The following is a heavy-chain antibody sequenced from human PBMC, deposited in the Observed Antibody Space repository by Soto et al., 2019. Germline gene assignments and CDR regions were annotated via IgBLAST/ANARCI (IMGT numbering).Heavy chain of an antibody. CDR1: GFTFSSHA. D-gene: IGHD4-4*01. V-gene: IGHV3-23*01. Sequence: PGGSLRLSCAASGFTFSSHAMSRVRQAPGKGLEWVSAISGSGGSTYYADSVKGRFTISRDNSKNTLYLQMNSLRAEDTAVYYCAKDLDMTTVTTNWFDPWGQGTLVTVS. J-gene: IGHJ5*02. CDR3: AKDLDMTTVTTNWFDP. CDR2: ISGSGGST.